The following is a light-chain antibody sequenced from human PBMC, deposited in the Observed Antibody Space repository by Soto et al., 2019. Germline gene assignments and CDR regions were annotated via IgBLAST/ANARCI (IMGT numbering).Light chain of an antibody. CDR3: SSYTSGTTFV. J-gene: IGLJ1*01. Sequence: QSVLTQPASVSGSPGQSITISCTGTSSDVGGYAYVSWYQQHPGKAPKLMICDVSNRPSGVSNRFSGSKSGNTASLTISGLQAEDEADYYCSSYTSGTTFVFGTGTKVTAL. CDR2: DVS. CDR1: SSDVGGYAY. V-gene: IGLV2-14*01.